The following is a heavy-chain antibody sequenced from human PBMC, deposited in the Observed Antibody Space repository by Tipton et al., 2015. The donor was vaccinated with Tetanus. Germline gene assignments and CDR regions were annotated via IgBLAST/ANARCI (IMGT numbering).Heavy chain of an antibody. CDR3: ARRDISAHMVREINWFDP. D-gene: IGHD3-10*01. J-gene: IGHJ5*02. CDR2: IYHSGST. CDR1: GGSISSSSYY. V-gene: IGHV4-39*07. Sequence: TLSLTCTVSGGSISSSSYYWGWIRQPPGKGLEWIGSIYHSGSTNYNPSLKSRVTISVDKSKNQFSLKLSSVTAADTAVYYCARRDISAHMVREINWFDPWGQGTLVTVSS.